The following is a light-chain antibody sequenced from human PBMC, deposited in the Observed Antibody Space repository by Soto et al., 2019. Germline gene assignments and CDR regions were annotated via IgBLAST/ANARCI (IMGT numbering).Light chain of an antibody. Sequence: QSALTQPPSASGSPGQSVTISCTGTSSDVGGYNYVSWYQQHPGKAPKLMIYEVSKRPSGVPDRFSGSKSGNTASLTVSGLQAGDEADYYCSAYAGSNNLVVFGGGSKVTV. CDR2: EVS. V-gene: IGLV2-8*01. CDR1: SSDVGGYNY. J-gene: IGLJ2*01. CDR3: SAYAGSNNLVV.